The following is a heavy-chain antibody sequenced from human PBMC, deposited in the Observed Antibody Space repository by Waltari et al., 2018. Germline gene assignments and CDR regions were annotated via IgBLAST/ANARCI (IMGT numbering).Heavy chain of an antibody. CDR3: ARWQKETDAFDI. J-gene: IGHJ3*02. V-gene: IGHV1-8*02. Sequence: QVQLVQSGAEVKNPGASVKVSCKASGYTFITYDMNWVRQAAGQGLGWMGWMNPNSGDTGYAQKFQGRVSMTRDTSVSTAYMELSSLRPEDTAVYYCARWQKETDAFDIWGQGTVVTVSP. D-gene: IGHD5-12*01. CDR2: MNPNSGDT. CDR1: GYTFITYD.